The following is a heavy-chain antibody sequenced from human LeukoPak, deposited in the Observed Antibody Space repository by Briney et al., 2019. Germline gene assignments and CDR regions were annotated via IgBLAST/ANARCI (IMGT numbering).Heavy chain of an antibody. Sequence: GGSLRLSCAASGFTFSSYAMTWVRQAPGKGLDWVSTITSRSTITYYADSVKGRFTISRDNSKNTLYLQMDSLRAEDTAVYYCAKDNGGYVVFDSWGQGALVTVYS. CDR1: GFTFSSYA. D-gene: IGHD2-8*01. J-gene: IGHJ4*02. CDR2: ITSRSTIT. V-gene: IGHV3-23*01. CDR3: AKDNGGYVVFDS.